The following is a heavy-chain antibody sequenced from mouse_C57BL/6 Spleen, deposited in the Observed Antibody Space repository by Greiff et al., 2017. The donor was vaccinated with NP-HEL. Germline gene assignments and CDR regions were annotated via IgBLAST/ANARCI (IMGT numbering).Heavy chain of an antibody. CDR2: INPNNGGT. CDR3: ARRVWHYFDY. CDR1: GYTFTDYY. Sequence: EVQLQQSGPELVKPGASVKISCKASGYTFTDYYMNWVKQSHGKSLEWIGDINPNNGGTSYNQKFKGKATLTVDKSSSTAYMELRSLTSEDSAVYYCARRVWHYFDYWGQGTTLTVSS. V-gene: IGHV1-26*01. D-gene: IGHD2-10*02. J-gene: IGHJ2*01.